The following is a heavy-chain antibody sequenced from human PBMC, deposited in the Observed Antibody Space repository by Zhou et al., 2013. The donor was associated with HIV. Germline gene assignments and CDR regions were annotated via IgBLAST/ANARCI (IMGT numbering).Heavy chain of an antibody. D-gene: IGHD1-26*01. CDR2: LIPVFSTT. CDR1: GGSFSSFV. CDR3: ANGRIQASVQKGVPIQWEVTRPLDY. V-gene: IGHV1-69*15. J-gene: IGHJ4*02. Sequence: QVQLVQSGAEVKKPGSSVKVSCKASGGSFSSFVINWVRQAPGQGPEWMGSLIPVFSTTNYALKFQDRITITADGSTSTAYMELSSLRSDDTAVYYCANGRIQASVQKGVPIQWEVTRPLDYWGQGTLVTVS.